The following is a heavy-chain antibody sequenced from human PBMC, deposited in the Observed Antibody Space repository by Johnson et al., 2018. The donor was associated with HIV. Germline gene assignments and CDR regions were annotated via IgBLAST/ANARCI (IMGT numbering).Heavy chain of an antibody. CDR1: GFTFSSYA. CDR3: ARDRWYSSSSGGVDDAFDI. D-gene: IGHD6-6*01. CDR2: ISYDGSNK. J-gene: IGHJ3*02. Sequence: QVQLVESGGGVVQPGRSLRLSCAASGFTFSSYAMHWVRQAPGKGLAWVAVISYDGSNKYYADSVKGRFTISSDNSKNTLYLQMNSLRAEDTAVYYWARDRWYSSSSGGVDDAFDIWGQGTMVTVSS. V-gene: IGHV3-30*04.